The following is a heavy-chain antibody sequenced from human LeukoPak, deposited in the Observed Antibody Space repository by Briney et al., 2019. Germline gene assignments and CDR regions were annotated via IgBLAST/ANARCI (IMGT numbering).Heavy chain of an antibody. Sequence: PGGSLRLSCAASGFTFSSYAMSWVRQAPGKGLEWVSAIRGSGGSTYYADSVKGRFTISRDNSKNTLYLQMNSLRAEDTAVYYCAKGDNDYGVYCFDYWGQGTLVTVSS. D-gene: IGHD4-17*01. CDR1: GFTFSSYA. CDR3: AKGDNDYGVYCFDY. CDR2: IRGSGGST. J-gene: IGHJ4*02. V-gene: IGHV3-23*01.